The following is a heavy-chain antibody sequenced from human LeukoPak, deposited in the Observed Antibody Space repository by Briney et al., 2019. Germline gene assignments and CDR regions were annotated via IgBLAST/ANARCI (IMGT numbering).Heavy chain of an antibody. CDR1: GGSISSYY. CDR3: ARGPTVVVPAAIPSDYGMDV. V-gene: IGHV4-4*07. CDR2: IYTSGST. J-gene: IGHJ6*02. D-gene: IGHD2-2*01. Sequence: SETLSLTCTVSGGSISSYYWSWIRQPAGKGLEWIGRIYTSGSTNYNPSLKSRVTMSVDTSENQFSLKLSSVTAADTAVYYCARGPTVVVPAAIPSDYGMDVWGQGTTVTVSS.